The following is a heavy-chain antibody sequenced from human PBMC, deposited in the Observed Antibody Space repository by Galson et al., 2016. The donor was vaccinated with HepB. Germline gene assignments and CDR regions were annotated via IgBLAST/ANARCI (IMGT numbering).Heavy chain of an antibody. D-gene: IGHD2-15*01. Sequence: SVKVSCKASGGALRNYAIDWVRQAPGQGLEWMGGIIPSFGTANYAQKFQGRLTITADKSTSTAYMDLSSLRSEDTAVYYCARADTYCSGGGCYSIGFDPWGQGTLVTVSS. CDR3: ARADTYCSGGGCYSIGFDP. J-gene: IGHJ5*02. CDR1: GGALRNYA. CDR2: IIPSFGTA. V-gene: IGHV1-69*06.